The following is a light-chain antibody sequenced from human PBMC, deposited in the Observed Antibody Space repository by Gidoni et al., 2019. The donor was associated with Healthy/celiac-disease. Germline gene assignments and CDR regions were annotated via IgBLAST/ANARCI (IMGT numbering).Light chain of an antibody. Sequence: DIHSTQSPSSLSASAGDRVTITCHASQYISNYLNWYQQNQGKAPKLLIYDASKYETGVPSSFSGSGSGTDFTFTISSLQPEYIATYYCQQYGNLPTFGGGTKVEIK. V-gene: IGKV1-33*01. CDR2: DAS. J-gene: IGKJ4*01. CDR3: QQYGNLPT. CDR1: QYISNY.